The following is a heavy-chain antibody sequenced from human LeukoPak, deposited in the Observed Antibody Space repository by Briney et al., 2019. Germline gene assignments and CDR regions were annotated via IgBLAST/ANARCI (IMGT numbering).Heavy chain of an antibody. Sequence: PGRSLRLSCEASGFIFSHYGMHWVRQAPGKGLEWVAVISYDGSKKYYADSVGGRFSISRDNSKNTVYLQMNSLRAEDTAVYYCATDISTHYFGSWGQGTLVTVSS. D-gene: IGHD3-9*01. CDR1: GFIFSHYG. CDR3: ATDISTHYFGS. V-gene: IGHV3-30*03. J-gene: IGHJ4*02. CDR2: ISYDGSKK.